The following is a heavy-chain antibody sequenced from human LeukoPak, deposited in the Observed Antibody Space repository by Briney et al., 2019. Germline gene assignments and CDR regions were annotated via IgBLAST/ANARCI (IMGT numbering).Heavy chain of an antibody. Sequence: ASVKVSCKASGYTFTSYDINWVRQAPGQGLEWMGWINPNSGGTNYAQKFQGRVTMTRDTSISTAYMELSRLRSDDTAVYYCARGYYFDYWGQGTLVTVSS. CDR1: GYTFTSYD. CDR2: INPNSGGT. J-gene: IGHJ4*02. CDR3: ARGYYFDY. V-gene: IGHV1-2*02.